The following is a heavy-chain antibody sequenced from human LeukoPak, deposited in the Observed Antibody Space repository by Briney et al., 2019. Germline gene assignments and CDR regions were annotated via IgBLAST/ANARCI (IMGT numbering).Heavy chain of an antibody. D-gene: IGHD6-25*01. CDR3: ARQEPGIAACFDY. J-gene: IGHJ4*02. CDR1: GGSISSSSYY. V-gene: IGHV4-39*01. Sequence: PSETLSLTCTVSGGSISSSSYYWGWIRQPPGKGLEWIGSIYYSGSTYYNPSLKSRVTISVDTSKNQFSLKLSSVTAADTAVYYCARQEPGIAACFDYWGQGTLVTVSS. CDR2: IYYSGST.